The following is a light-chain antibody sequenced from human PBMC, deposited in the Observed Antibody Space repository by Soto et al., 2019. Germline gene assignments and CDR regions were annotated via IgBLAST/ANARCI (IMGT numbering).Light chain of an antibody. CDR1: QSISSY. Sequence: DIQMTQSPSSLSASVGDRVTITCRASQSISSYLNWYQQKQGKAPKLLIYAASSLQSGVPPRFSGSGAGTAYTLTISSRQPEDFATYYCQQSYSTLVTFGQGTKLEIK. J-gene: IGKJ2*01. CDR2: AAS. CDR3: QQSYSTLVT. V-gene: IGKV1-39*01.